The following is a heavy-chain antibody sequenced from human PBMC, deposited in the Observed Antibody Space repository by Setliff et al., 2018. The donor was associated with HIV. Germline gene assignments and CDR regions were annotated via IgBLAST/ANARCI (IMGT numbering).Heavy chain of an antibody. V-gene: IGHV1-46*01. J-gene: IGHJ4*02. CDR1: GYTFSSYS. CDR3: ARDVDVYDILTGYHFDY. CDR2: ITPSGGSG. D-gene: IGHD3-9*01. Sequence: ASVKVSCKASGYTFSSYSLHWVRQGPGQGLEWMGIITPSGGSGRYAQKFQGGLTMTRDMSTSTVHMDLSSLRPEDTAVYYCARDVDVYDILTGYHFDYWGQGTLVTVSS.